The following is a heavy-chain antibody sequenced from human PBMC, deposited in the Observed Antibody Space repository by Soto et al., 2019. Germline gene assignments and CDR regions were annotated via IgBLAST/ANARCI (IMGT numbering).Heavy chain of an antibody. J-gene: IGHJ4*02. D-gene: IGHD6-6*01. CDR2: MNPNTGYT. CDR3: AKKHSGTSLAY. CDR1: GYTFTGYY. V-gene: IGHV1-2*02. Sequence: ASVKVSCKASGYTFTGYYMHSVRQATGQGLEWVRLMNPNTGYTESAGKVQGRVTMTRDISINTAYLELSGLASEDTAAYYCAKKHSGTSLAYWGQGSLVTVSS.